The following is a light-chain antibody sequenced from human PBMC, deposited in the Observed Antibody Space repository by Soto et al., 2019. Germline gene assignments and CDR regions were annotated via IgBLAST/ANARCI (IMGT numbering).Light chain of an antibody. Sequence: EIFMTHSPATLSVSQWEIATLSCRASQSVSILLAWYQQKPGQAPRLLIYGASTRATGIPASFIGNGSGTEFTLTASSLQPEDFAVYYCQQYNNWPFTFGPGTKVDIK. CDR3: QQYNNWPFT. CDR1: QSVSIL. CDR2: GAS. J-gene: IGKJ3*01. V-gene: IGKV3-15*01.